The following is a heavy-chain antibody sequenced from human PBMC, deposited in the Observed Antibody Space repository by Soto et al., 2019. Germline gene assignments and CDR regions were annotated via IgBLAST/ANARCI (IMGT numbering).Heavy chain of an antibody. J-gene: IGHJ4*02. Sequence: QVQLQQWGAGLLKPSETLSLTCAVYGGSFSGYYWTWIRQPPGTGLEWIGEINHSGSTNYNPSLKDRVTITVDTSKKQFSLKLTPVAAADTAVYYCARDKITGLFDYWGQGTLVTVSS. CDR3: ARDKITGLFDY. CDR1: GGSFSGYY. D-gene: IGHD2-8*02. CDR2: INHSGST. V-gene: IGHV4-34*01.